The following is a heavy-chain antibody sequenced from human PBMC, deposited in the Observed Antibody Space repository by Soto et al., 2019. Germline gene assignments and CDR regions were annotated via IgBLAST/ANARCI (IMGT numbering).Heavy chain of an antibody. Sequence: QVQLVQSGAEVKKPGASVKVSCKASGYTFTSYGISWVRQAPGQGLEWMGWISAYNGNTNYTQKLQGRVTMTTDTTTRRAYMEQRSQRSEDTTVYACAREYYYGSGGAYWGQGTLVTVSS. V-gene: IGHV1-18*01. CDR2: ISAYNGNT. J-gene: IGHJ4*02. CDR3: AREYYYGSGGAY. CDR1: GYTFTSYG. D-gene: IGHD3-10*01.